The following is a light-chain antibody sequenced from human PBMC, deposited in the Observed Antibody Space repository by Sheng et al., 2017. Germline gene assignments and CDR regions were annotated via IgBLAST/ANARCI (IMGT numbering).Light chain of an antibody. V-gene: IGKV1-33*01. Sequence: DIQMTQFPSSLSASVGDRVTITCRARQAIRNSLAWYQQKPGKAPKLLVYDASNLGTGVPSRFSGSGSGTDFTFTISSLQPEDIATYYCQQYDNLPLTFGGGTKVEIK. CDR1: QAIRNS. J-gene: IGKJ4*01. CDR2: DAS. CDR3: QQYDNLPLT.